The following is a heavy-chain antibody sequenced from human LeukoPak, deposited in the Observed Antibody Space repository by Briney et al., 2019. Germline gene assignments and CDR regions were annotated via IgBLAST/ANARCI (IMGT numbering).Heavy chain of an antibody. J-gene: IGHJ6*02. CDR2: ISYDGSNK. Sequence: PGGSLRLSCAASGFTFSSYAMHWVRQAPGKGLEWVAVISYDGSNKYYADSVKGRFTISRDNSKNTLYLQMNSLRAEDTAVYYCARGRDFWSGYEYDYYYGMDVWGQGTTVTVSS. CDR3: ARGRDFWSGYEYDYYYGMDV. D-gene: IGHD3-3*01. V-gene: IGHV3-30-3*01. CDR1: GFTFSSYA.